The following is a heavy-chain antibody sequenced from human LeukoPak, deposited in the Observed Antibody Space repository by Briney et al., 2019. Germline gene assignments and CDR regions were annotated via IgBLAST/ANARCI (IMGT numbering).Heavy chain of an antibody. CDR2: IIPSFGTA. CDR1: GGTFSSYA. CDR3: ARDNPPMGQLWLRSSGGKRYHYYMDV. V-gene: IGHV1-69*13. D-gene: IGHD5-18*01. J-gene: IGHJ6*03. Sequence: GASVKVSCKASGGTFSSYAISWVRQAPGQGLEWMGGIIPSFGTAYYAQRFQGRVTITADESTSTAYMELSSLRSEDTAVYYCARDNPPMGQLWLRSSGGKRYHYYMDVWGKGTTVTISS.